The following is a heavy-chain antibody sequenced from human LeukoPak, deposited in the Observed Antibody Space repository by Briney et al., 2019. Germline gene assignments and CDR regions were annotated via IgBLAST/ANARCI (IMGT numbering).Heavy chain of an antibody. D-gene: IGHD2-2*01. J-gene: IGHJ6*02. CDR3: ARDAPYCSSTSCLIQYYYYGMDV. CDR1: GFTFSSYA. Sequence: GGSLRLSCAASGFTFSSYAMSWVRQAPGKGLEWVSAISGSGGSTYYADSVKGRFTISRDNSKNTLYLQMNSLRAEDTAVYYCARDAPYCSSTSCLIQYYYYGMDVWGQRTTVTVSS. V-gene: IGHV3-23*01. CDR2: ISGSGGST.